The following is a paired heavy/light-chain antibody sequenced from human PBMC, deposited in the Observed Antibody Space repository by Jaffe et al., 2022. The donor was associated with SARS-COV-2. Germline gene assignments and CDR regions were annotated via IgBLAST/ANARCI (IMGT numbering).Light chain of an antibody. CDR3: QQYYTSPLT. J-gene: IGKJ4*01. V-gene: IGKV4-1*01. CDR1: QTILHSSNKKNY. Sequence: DIVMTQSPDSLAVSLGERATFNCKSSQTILHSSNKKNYLAWYQQKPGQPPKLLFSWASIRESGVPDRFSASGSGTDFTLTISSLQAEDVAVYYCQQYYTSPLTFGGGTRVEIK. CDR2: WAS.
Heavy chain of an antibody. V-gene: IGHV4-39*01. CDR2: ICSNGNT. CDR3: AKTVSGFPNWFAP. J-gene: IGHJ5*02. D-gene: IGHD5-12*01. CDR1: GGSIISNLCY. Sequence: QLQLQESGPGLVKPSETLSLTCTVSGGSIISNLCYWGWVRQSPGRGLEWIGNICSNGNTYYNPSLNSRVIISIDTSKSQFSLKLSSVTATDTAIYYCAKTVSGFPNWFAPWGQGILVTVSS.